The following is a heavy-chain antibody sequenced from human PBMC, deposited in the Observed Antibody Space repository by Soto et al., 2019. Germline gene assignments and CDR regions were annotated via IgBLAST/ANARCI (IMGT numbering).Heavy chain of an antibody. CDR3: ARGVVGSYYDSSGYSLYYFDY. CDR1: GGSFSGYY. V-gene: IGHV4-34*01. CDR2: INHSGST. Sequence: SETLSLTCAVYGGSFSGYYWSWIRQPPGKGLEWIGEINHSGSTNYNPSLKSRVTISVDTSKNQFSLKLSSVTAADTAVYYCARGVVGSYYDSSGYSLYYFDYWGQGTLVTVSS. D-gene: IGHD3-22*01. J-gene: IGHJ4*02.